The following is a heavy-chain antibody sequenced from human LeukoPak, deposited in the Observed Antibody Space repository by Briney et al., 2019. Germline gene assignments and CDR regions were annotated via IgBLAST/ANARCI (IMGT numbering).Heavy chain of an antibody. Sequence: GRSLRLSCAASGFTFDDYAMHWVRQAPGKGLEWVSGISWNSGSIGYADSVKGRFTIPRDNAKNSLYLQMNSLRAEDTAVYYCARAATYYDFWSGYSTLGPWGQGTLVTVSS. CDR1: GFTFDDYA. J-gene: IGHJ5*02. CDR3: ARAATYYDFWSGYSTLGP. D-gene: IGHD3-3*01. V-gene: IGHV3-9*01. CDR2: ISWNSGSI.